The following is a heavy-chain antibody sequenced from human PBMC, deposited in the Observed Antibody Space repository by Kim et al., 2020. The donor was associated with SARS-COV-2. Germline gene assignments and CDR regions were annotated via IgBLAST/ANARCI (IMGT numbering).Heavy chain of an antibody. D-gene: IGHD3-16*01. J-gene: IGHJ4*02. Sequence: DAVKGRFTISRDNAKNTLYLQMGSLRAEDTAVYYCARVITYAAEPLGGDYWGQGTLVTVSS. CDR3: ARVITYAAEPLGGDY. V-gene: IGHV3-74*01.